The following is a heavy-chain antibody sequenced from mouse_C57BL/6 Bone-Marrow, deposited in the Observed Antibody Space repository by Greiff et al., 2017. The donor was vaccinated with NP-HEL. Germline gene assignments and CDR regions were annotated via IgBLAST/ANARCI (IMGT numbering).Heavy chain of an antibody. CDR2: ISNGGGST. D-gene: IGHD1-1*01. CDR1: GFTFSDYY. V-gene: IGHV5-12*01. Sequence: EVQGVESGGGLVQPGGSLKLSCAASGFTFSDYYMYWVRQTPEKRLEWVAYISNGGGSTYYPDTVKGRFTIYRDNAKNTLYLQMSRRKSEDTAMYYCASRSSYAMDYWGQGTSVTVSS. CDR3: ASRSSYAMDY. J-gene: IGHJ4*01.